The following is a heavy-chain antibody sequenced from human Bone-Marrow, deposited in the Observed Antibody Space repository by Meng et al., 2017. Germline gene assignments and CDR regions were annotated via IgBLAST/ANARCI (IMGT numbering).Heavy chain of an antibody. V-gene: IGHV2-70*01. J-gene: IGHJ5*02. CDR2: IDWDDDK. CDR3: ARSPMAQAGLSENWFDP. D-gene: IGHD3-10*01. Sequence: SWIRQPPGKGLEWLALIDWDDDKYYSTSLKTRLTISKDTSKNQVVLTMTNMDPVDTATYYCARSPMAQAGLSENWFDPWGQGTLVTVSS.